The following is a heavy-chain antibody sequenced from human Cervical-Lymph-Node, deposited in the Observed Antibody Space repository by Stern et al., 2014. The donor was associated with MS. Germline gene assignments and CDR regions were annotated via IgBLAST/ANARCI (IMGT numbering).Heavy chain of an antibody. Sequence: EVQLVESGGGVAQPGRSLRLSCAVSGFSFNTYSMNWVRQAPGKGLQWVSSITWSSDYISYADSVKGRFTISRDNANNSLFLQMNSLRAEDTAVYFCARDVPGVAFDIWGQGTLVTVSS. CDR1: GFSFNTYS. CDR2: ITWSSDYI. D-gene: IGHD3-10*02. V-gene: IGHV3-21*01. CDR3: ARDVPGVAFDI. J-gene: IGHJ3*02.